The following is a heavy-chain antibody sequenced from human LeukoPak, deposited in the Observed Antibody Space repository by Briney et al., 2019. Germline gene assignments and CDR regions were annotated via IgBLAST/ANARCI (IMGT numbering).Heavy chain of an antibody. CDR2: VYYTGAS. CDR1: SGSISNSSYY. V-gene: IGHV4-39*07. CDR3: ARGAPPQN. J-gene: IGHJ4*02. Sequence: PSETLSLTCTVSSGSISNSSYYWGWIRQPPGKGLEWIGSVYYTGASYYNPSLKSRVTISIDTSKKHFSLKLTSVTAADTAVYYCARGAPPQNWGQGTLVTVSS.